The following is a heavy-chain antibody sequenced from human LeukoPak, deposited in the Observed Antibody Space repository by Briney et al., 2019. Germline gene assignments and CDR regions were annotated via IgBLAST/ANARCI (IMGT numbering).Heavy chain of an antibody. CDR1: GFTFSSYS. D-gene: IGHD5-24*01. CDR2: VSTGSNYI. Sequence: GGSLRLSCTASGFTFSSYSLNWVRQAPGKGLEWVSSVSTGSNYIYYADSVKGRFTISRDNDKNSLYLQMNSLRAEDTAVYYCAKHGERWLQLRSTDYFDYWGQGTLVTVSS. J-gene: IGHJ4*02. CDR3: AKHGERWLQLRSTDYFDY. V-gene: IGHV3-21*04.